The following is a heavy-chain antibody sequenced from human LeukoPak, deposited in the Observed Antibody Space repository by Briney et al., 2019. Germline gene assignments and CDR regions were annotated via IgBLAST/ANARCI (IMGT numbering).Heavy chain of an antibody. CDR3: ARLRYRAPVDV. D-gene: IGHD3-9*01. V-gene: IGHV3-7*01. J-gene: IGHJ6*04. Sequence: GGSLRLSCAASGFTFSSYWMSWVRQAPGKGLEWVANVKQDGSEKYYVDSVKGRFTISRDNAKNSLYLQMNSLRAEDTAVYYCARLRYRAPVDVWGKGTTVTVSS. CDR2: VKQDGSEK. CDR1: GFTFSSYW.